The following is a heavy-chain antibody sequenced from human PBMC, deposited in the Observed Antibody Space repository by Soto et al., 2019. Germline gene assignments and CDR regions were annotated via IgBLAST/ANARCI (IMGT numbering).Heavy chain of an antibody. CDR2: ISVYHGYT. Sequence: ASVKVSCKASGYTFSTYAINWVRRAPGQGLEWMGWISVYHGYTNYAQKFQGRVTMTTDTSTRTAYMELRSLRSDDTAVYYCARGGADRLDTWGQGSLVTVSS. J-gene: IGHJ5*02. V-gene: IGHV1-18*04. CDR1: GYTFSTYA. CDR3: ARGGADRLDT.